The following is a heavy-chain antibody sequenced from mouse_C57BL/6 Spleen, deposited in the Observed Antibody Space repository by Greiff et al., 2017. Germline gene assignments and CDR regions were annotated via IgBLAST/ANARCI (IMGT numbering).Heavy chain of an antibody. CDR3: ARNYDYDALIDY. V-gene: IGHV1-82*01. CDR1: GYAFSSYW. D-gene: IGHD2-4*01. Sequence: QVQLKQSGPELVKPGASVKISCKASGYAFSSYWMNWVKQRPGKGLEWIGRIYPGDGDTNYNGKFKGKATLTADKSSSTAYLQLSSLTSEDSAVYFCARNYDYDALIDYWGQGTTLTVSS. J-gene: IGHJ2*01. CDR2: IYPGDGDT.